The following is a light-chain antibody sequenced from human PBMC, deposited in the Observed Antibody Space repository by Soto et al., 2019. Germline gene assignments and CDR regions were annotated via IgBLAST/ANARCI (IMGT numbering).Light chain of an antibody. J-gene: IGKJ5*01. CDR1: QSVLYSSNNKNY. V-gene: IGKV4-1*01. Sequence: DIVMTQSPDSLAVSLGERATINCKSSQSVLYSSNNKNYLAWYQQKPGQPPKLLIYWASTRESGVPDRFSGSGSGTDFTLTISRLQAEDVEVYYCQQYYSTPITFGQAPRLQIK. CDR3: QQYYSTPIT. CDR2: WAS.